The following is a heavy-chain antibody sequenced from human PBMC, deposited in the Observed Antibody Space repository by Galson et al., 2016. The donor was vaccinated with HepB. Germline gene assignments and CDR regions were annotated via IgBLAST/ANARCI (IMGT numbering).Heavy chain of an antibody. CDR3: ARLGGSGWTFDF. Sequence: SLRLSCAASDFTLSFYWMGWVRQAPGKGLEWVATIKGDGTQKRCVDSVEGRFTLSRGNAENSMFLQMDSLRVEDTAVYYCARLGGSGWTFDFWGQGTLVTVSS. V-gene: IGHV3-7*01. CDR2: IKGDGTQK. CDR1: DFTLSFYW. D-gene: IGHD6-19*01. J-gene: IGHJ4*02.